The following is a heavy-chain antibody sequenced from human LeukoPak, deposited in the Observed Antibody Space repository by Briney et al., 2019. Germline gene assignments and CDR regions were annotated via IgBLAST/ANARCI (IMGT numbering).Heavy chain of an antibody. D-gene: IGHD3-10*01. V-gene: IGHV1-46*01. CDR1: GYTFTSYY. CDR3: ARGHYYGSGSYPQDY. J-gene: IGHJ4*02. Sequence: GASVKVSCKASGYTFTSYYMHWVRQAPGQGLEWIGIINPSGGSTSYAQKFQGRVTMTRDMSTSTVYMELSSLRSEDTAVYYCARGHYYGSGSYPQDYWGQGTLVTVSS. CDR2: INPSGGST.